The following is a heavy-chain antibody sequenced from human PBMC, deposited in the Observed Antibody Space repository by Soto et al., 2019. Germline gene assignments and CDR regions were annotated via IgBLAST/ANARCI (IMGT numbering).Heavy chain of an antibody. CDR1: GVSISSSQW. CDR2: IYHNERT. CDR3: GRTKDYFYGVDV. J-gene: IGHJ6*02. V-gene: IGHV4-4*02. Sequence: QVQLQESGPGLVKPSGTLSLTCAVSGVSISSSQWWSWVRQPPGKGLEWIGEIYHNERTNYNPSLKSRLTMSLDKSKNQVSLKLSSVTAADTATYYCGRTKDYFYGVDVWVQGTTVTVSS.